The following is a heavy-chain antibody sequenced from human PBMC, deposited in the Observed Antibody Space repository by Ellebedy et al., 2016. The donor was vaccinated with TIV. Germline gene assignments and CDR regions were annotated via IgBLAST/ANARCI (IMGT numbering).Heavy chain of an antibody. Sequence: GESLKISXAASGFTFSSYAMSWVRQAPGKGLEWVSAISGSGGSTYYADSVKGRFTISRDNSKNTLYLQMNSLRAEDTAVYYCAKGVGPKKWYFDLWGRGTLVTVSS. D-gene: IGHD1-26*01. V-gene: IGHV3-23*01. CDR1: GFTFSSYA. CDR3: AKGVGPKKWYFDL. CDR2: ISGSGGST. J-gene: IGHJ2*01.